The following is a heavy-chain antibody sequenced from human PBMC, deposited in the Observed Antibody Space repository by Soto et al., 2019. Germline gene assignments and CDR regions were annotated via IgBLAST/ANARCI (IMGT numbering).Heavy chain of an antibody. CDR2: ISSSSSYI. D-gene: IGHD3-16*02. CDR1: GFTFSSYS. CDR3: GRHRPDTFVGVIAPIDY. Sequence: EVQLVESGGGLVKPGGSLRLSCAASGFTFSSYSMNWVRQAPGKGLEWVSSISSSSSYIYYADSVKGRFTISRDNAKNSLYLQMNSLRGEDTAVYYCGRHRPDTFVGVIAPIDYWGQGTLVAVSS. V-gene: IGHV3-21*01. J-gene: IGHJ4*02.